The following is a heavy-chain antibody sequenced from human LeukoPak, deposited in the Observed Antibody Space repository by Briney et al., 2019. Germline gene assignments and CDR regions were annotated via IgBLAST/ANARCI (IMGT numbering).Heavy chain of an antibody. CDR2: ISWNSGSI. CDR3: AKDSRGYSYGYYFDY. D-gene: IGHD5-18*01. V-gene: IGHV3-9*01. Sequence: GRSLRLSCAASGFTFDDYAMHWVRQAPGKGLEWVSGISWNSGSIGYADSVKGRFTIFRDNAKNSLYLQMNSLRAEDTALYYCAKDSRGYSYGYYFDYWGQGTLVTVSS. CDR1: GFTFDDYA. J-gene: IGHJ4*02.